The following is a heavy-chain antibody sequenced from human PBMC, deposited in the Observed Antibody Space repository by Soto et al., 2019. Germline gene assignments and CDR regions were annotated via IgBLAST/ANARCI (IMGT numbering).Heavy chain of an antibody. D-gene: IGHD3-3*01. J-gene: IGHJ3*02. CDR3: ARQYDPYYDFWSRPPNAFDI. V-gene: IGHV1-18*01. Sequence: QVQLVQSGAEVKKPGASVKVSCKASGYTFTSYGISWVRQAPGQGLEWMGWISAYNGNPNYAQKLQGRLTMATATSTSNAYMEMRSLRFADTAVYYCARQYDPYYDFWSRPPNAFDIWGQGTMVTVSS. CDR2: ISAYNGNP. CDR1: GYTFTSYG.